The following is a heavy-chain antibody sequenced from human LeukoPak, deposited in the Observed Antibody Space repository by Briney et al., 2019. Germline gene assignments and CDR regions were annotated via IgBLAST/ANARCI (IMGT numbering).Heavy chain of an antibody. J-gene: IGHJ5*02. CDR2: ISAYNGNT. CDR3: ASRFGEYNWFDP. V-gene: IGHV1-18*01. Sequence: ASVKVSCKASGGTFSTYSITWVRQAPGQGLEWMGWISAYNGNTNYAQKLQGRVTMTTDTSTSTAYMELRSLRSDDTAVYYCASRFGEYNWFDPWGQGTLVTVSS. CDR1: GGTFSTYS. D-gene: IGHD3-10*01.